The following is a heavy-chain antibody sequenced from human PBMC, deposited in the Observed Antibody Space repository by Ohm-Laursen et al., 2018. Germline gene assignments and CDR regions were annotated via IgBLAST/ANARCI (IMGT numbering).Heavy chain of an antibody. Sequence: SLRLSCAASGFTFRSYWMHWVRQAPGKGLVWVSRISSDGRSTTYADSVKGRFTISRDNAKNTLYLQMNSLRAEDTAVYYCARDQNPYYDFWSGSPQYGMDVWGQGTTVTVSS. CDR3: ARDQNPYYDFWSGSPQYGMDV. CDR1: GFTFRSYW. D-gene: IGHD3-3*01. J-gene: IGHJ6*02. V-gene: IGHV3-74*01. CDR2: ISSDGRST.